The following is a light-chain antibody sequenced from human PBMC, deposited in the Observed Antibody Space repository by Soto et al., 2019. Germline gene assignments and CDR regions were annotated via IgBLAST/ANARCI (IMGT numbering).Light chain of an antibody. CDR1: QNIDRW. Sequence: DIPMTQSPSTLSASVGDRVTITCRASQNIDRWLAWYQQKPGKAPNLLIYGASSLESGVPSRFSGSGSGTEFTLTISSLRPDDFATYYCQHYNSYPWTLGQGTKVEIK. CDR2: GAS. V-gene: IGKV1-5*03. CDR3: QHYNSYPWT. J-gene: IGKJ1*01.